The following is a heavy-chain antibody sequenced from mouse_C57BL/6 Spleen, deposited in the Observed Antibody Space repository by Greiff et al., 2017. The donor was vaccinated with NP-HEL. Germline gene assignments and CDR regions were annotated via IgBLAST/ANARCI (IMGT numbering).Heavy chain of an antibody. CDR3: ASCGDGDYFDY. V-gene: IGHV1-50*01. Sequence: QVQLQQPGAELVKPGASVKLSCKASGYTFTSYWMQWVKQRPGHGLEWIGEIDPSDSYTNYNQKFKGKATLTVDTSSSTAYMQLSSLTSEDSAVDYCASCGDGDYFDYWGQGTTLTVSS. CDR2: IDPSDSYT. D-gene: IGHD3-3*01. J-gene: IGHJ2*01. CDR1: GYTFTSYW.